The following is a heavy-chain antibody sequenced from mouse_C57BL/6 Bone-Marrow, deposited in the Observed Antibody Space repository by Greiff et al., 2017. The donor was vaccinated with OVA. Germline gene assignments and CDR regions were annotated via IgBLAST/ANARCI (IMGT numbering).Heavy chain of an antibody. D-gene: IGHD1-1*01. Sequence: QVQLQQSGAELVRPGTSVKVSCKASGYAFTNYLIEWVKQRPGQGLEWIGVINPGSGGTNYNEKFKGKATLTADKSSSTAYMQLSSLTSEDYAVYYCARIIDGNCGSSYFDYWGQGTTLTVSS. CDR3: ARIIDGNCGSSYFDY. V-gene: IGHV1-54*01. CDR1: GYAFTNYL. CDR2: INPGSGGT. J-gene: IGHJ2*01.